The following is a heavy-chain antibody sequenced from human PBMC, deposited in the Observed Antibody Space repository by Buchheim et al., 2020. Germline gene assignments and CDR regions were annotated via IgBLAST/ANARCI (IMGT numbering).Heavy chain of an antibody. CDR2: INPNSGGP. Sequence: QVQLVQSGAEVKKPGASVKVSCKASGYTFTGYYMHWVRQAPGQGLEWMGWINPNSGGPNYAQKFQGRVTMTRDTSISTAYMELSRLRSDDTAVYYCARDQDLLYFDWSDAYYGMDVWGQGTT. D-gene: IGHD3-9*01. CDR3: ARDQDLLYFDWSDAYYGMDV. CDR1: GYTFTGYY. J-gene: IGHJ6*02. V-gene: IGHV1-2*02.